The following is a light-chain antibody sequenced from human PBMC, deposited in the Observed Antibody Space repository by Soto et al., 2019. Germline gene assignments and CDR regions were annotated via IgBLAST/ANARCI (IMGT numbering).Light chain of an antibody. CDR3: QQYNNWPPLT. CDR1: QSIGSN. J-gene: IGKJ4*01. V-gene: IGKV3-15*01. Sequence: EVVLTQSPGTLSLSPGERATLSCGASQSIGSNLAWYQQKPGQSPRLLIYGASTRATGLPARFSGSGSRTEFTLTISSLQSEDFAVYYCQQYNNWPPLTFGGGTKVDIK. CDR2: GAS.